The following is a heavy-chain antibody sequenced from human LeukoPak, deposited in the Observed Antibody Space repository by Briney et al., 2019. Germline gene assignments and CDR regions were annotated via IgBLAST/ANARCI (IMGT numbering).Heavy chain of an antibody. CDR2: ISSSGDST. CDR3: AKVGTIETTEELNWFDP. Sequence: GGSLRLSCAASGFTFSDHYMDWVRQAPGKGLGWVSIISSSGDSTYYADSVKGRFTFSRDNSKNTLSLQMSSLGADDTAVYYCAKVGTIETTEELNWFDPWGQGTLVTVSS. V-gene: IGHV3-23*01. D-gene: IGHD4-11*01. J-gene: IGHJ5*02. CDR1: GFTFSDHY.